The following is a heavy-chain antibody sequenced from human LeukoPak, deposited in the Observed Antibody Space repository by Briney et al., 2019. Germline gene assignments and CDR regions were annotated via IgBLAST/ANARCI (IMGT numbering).Heavy chain of an antibody. V-gene: IGHV3-7*01. Sequence: GGSLRLSCVASGFTLSSHWMSWVRQAPGKGLEWVAHIKQDGSEKYYVDSVKGRFTISRDNARNSLYLQMNSLRAEDTAVYYCARVPAITGTYDYWGQGTLVTVSS. CDR3: ARVPAITGTYDY. D-gene: IGHD1-20*01. CDR2: IKQDGSEK. CDR1: GFTLSSHW. J-gene: IGHJ4*02.